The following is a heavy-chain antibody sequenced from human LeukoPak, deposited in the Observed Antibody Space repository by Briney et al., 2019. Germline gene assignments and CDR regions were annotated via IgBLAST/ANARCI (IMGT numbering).Heavy chain of an antibody. CDR3: AREYSSGWPFDF. J-gene: IGHJ4*02. CDR1: WFTFSASA. Sequence: PGGSLRLSCAASWFTFSASAVHWVRRASGKGLEWVGRIRSKADTYTTSYAASVKGRFTISRDDSKNTAFLQLNSLKTEDTAVYYCAREYSSGWPFDFWGQGTLVTVSS. D-gene: IGHD6-19*01. V-gene: IGHV3-73*01. CDR2: IRSKADTYTT.